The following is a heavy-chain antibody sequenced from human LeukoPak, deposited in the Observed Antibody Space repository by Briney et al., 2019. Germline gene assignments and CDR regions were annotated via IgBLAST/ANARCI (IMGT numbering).Heavy chain of an antibody. J-gene: IGHJ4*02. CDR3: ARGPRYSGYDWAFDY. CDR1: GGSFSGYY. Sequence: SETLSLTCAVYGGSFSGYYWSWIRQPPGKGLEWIGEINHSGSTNYNPSLKSRVTISVDTSKNQFSLKLSSVTAADTAVYYCARGPRYSGYDWAFDYWGQGTLVTVSS. CDR2: INHSGST. D-gene: IGHD5-12*01. V-gene: IGHV4-34*01.